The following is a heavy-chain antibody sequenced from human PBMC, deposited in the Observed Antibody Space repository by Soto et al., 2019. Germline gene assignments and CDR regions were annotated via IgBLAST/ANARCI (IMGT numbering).Heavy chain of an antibody. CDR1: GFSVTANY. CDR2: IYSGGST. CDR3: HGYGY. V-gene: IGHV3-53*01. J-gene: IGHJ4*02. Sequence: EVQVVESGGGLIQPGGSLRLSCEVSGFSVTANYMSWVRQAPGKGLEWVSVIYSGGSTYYVDSVKGRFSISRDISKNTLYRQMNSLRAEDTAVYYCHGYGYWGQGTLGTVSS. D-gene: IGHD5-12*01.